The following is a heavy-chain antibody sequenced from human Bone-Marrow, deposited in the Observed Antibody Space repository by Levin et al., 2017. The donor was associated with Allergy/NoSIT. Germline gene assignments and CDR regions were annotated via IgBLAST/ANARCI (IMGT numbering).Heavy chain of an antibody. CDR3: ARVGDSTGDRFDP. CDR1: GDSVSSNSAA. Sequence: SETLSLTCGISGDSVSSNSAAWNWIRQSPSRGLEWLGRTWYRSKWYNDYAVSVKSRIIINADTSKNQFSLQLNSVTPEDTAVYYCARVGDSTGDRFDPWGQGTLVTVSS. D-gene: IGHD7-27*01. CDR2: TWYRSKWYN. J-gene: IGHJ5*02. V-gene: IGHV6-1*01.